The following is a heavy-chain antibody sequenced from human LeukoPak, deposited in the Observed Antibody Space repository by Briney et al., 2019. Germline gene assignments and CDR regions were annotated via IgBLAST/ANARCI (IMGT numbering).Heavy chain of an antibody. D-gene: IGHD3-22*01. J-gene: IGHJ4*02. CDR3: AKALADRDLPYYYDSSGYYLVLGY. V-gene: IGHV3-43*02. Sequence: GGSLRLSCAASGFTFDDYTRHWVRQAPGKRLEWVSLISGDGGSTYYADSVKGRFTISRDNSKNSLYLQMNSLRTEDTALYYCAKALADRDLPYYYDSSGYYLVLGYWGQGTLVTVSS. CDR1: GFTFDDYT. CDR2: ISGDGGST.